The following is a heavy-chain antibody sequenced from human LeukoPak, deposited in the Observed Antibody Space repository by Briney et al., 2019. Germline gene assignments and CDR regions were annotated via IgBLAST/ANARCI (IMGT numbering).Heavy chain of an antibody. J-gene: IGHJ4*02. CDR2: ISGSGDST. CDR3: ARGDDYGGAWYYFDY. V-gene: IGHV3-23*01. CDR1: GFTFSSYG. Sequence: PGGSLRLSCAASGFTFSSYGMSWVRQAPGKGLEWVSGISGSGDSTNYEDSVKGRFTISRDNSKNTMYLEMNSLRAVDTAVYYCARGDDYGGAWYYFDYWGQGTLVTVSS. D-gene: IGHD4/OR15-4a*01.